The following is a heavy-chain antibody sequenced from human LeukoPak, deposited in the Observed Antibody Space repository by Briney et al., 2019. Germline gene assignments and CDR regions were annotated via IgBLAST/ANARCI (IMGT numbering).Heavy chain of an antibody. V-gene: IGHV3-30*02. Sequence: GGSLRLSCAASGFYFNTYAMHWVRQAPGEGLEWVAFVRFDGSNTRYADSVKGRFTISRDNSKNTLFLQMNNLRPEDTAVYYCAKSSGSSSWYDYFDYWGQGTLATVSS. J-gene: IGHJ4*02. CDR1: GFYFNTYA. CDR2: VRFDGSNT. CDR3: AKSSGSSSWYDYFDY. D-gene: IGHD6-19*01.